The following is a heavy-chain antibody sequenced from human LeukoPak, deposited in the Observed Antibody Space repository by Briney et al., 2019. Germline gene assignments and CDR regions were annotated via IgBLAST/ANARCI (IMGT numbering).Heavy chain of an antibody. Sequence: ASVKVSCKVSGYTLTELSMHWVRQAPGKGLEWMGGFDPEDGETIYAQKFQGRVTMTEDTSTDTAYMELSSLRSEDTAVYYCATDRWQTRATPFDYWGQGTLVTVSS. D-gene: IGHD1-26*01. CDR3: ATDRWQTRATPFDY. V-gene: IGHV1-24*01. CDR1: GYTLTELS. J-gene: IGHJ4*02. CDR2: FDPEDGET.